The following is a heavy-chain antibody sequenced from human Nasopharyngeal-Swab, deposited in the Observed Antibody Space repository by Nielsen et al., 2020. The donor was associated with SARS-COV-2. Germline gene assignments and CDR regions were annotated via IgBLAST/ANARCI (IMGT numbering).Heavy chain of an antibody. V-gene: IGHV3-7*01. Sequence: GKSLKISCAASGFTFSSYWMSWVRQAPGKGLEWVANIKQDGSEKYYVDSVKGRFTISRDNAKNSLYLQMNSLRAEDTAVYYCARDKGGYYYGMDVWGQGTTVTVSS. D-gene: IGHD2-15*01. CDR3: ARDKGGYYYGMDV. CDR2: IKQDGSEK. J-gene: IGHJ6*02. CDR1: GFTFSSYW.